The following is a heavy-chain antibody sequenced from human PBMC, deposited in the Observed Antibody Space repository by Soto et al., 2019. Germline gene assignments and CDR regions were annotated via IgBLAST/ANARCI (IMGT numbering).Heavy chain of an antibody. CDR2: ISSSSSYR. CDR1: GFTFSSYG. Sequence: GGSLRLSCAASGFTFSSYGMNWVRQAPGKGLEWVSSISSSSSYRYYADSVRGRFTISRDNAKNSLYLQMNSLRADDTAVYYCASSRFLVRFPPFDFWGQGTLVTVSS. CDR3: ASSRFLVRFPPFDF. V-gene: IGHV3-21*01. D-gene: IGHD3-3*01. J-gene: IGHJ4*02.